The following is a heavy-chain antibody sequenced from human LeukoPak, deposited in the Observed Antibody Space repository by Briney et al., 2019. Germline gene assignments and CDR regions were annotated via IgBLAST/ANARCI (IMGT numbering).Heavy chain of an antibody. V-gene: IGHV3-48*01. D-gene: IGHD3-9*01. CDR1: GFTFSSYS. J-gene: IGHJ4*02. Sequence: PGGSLRLSCAASGFTFSSYSMNWVRQAPGKGLEWVSYISSSSSTIYYADSVKGRFTISRDNSKNTLYLQMNSLRAEDTAVYYCAKGHFDWLPGLFDYWGQGTLVTVSS. CDR3: AKGHFDWLPGLFDY. CDR2: ISSSSSTI.